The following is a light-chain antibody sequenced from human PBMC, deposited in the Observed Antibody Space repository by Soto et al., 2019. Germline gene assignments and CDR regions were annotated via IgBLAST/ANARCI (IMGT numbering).Light chain of an antibody. V-gene: IGKV1-5*01. CDR1: PYISMW. J-gene: IGKJ1*01. Sequence: DIQMTQSPSTLSTPVGDSVSFTCRASPYISMWLAWYQQRPGKAPSLLSTDASKLESGVPPRFNGSRSETEFTLTIRNLQPDDFATYYCQQYNSFPWTVGLGTKVDSK. CDR2: DAS. CDR3: QQYNSFPWT.